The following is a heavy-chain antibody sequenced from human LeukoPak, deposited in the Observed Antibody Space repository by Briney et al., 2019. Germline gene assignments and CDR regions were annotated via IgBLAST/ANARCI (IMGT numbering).Heavy chain of an antibody. V-gene: IGHV1-2*02. D-gene: IGHD4-17*01. J-gene: IGHJ6*03. Sequence: ASVKVSCKASGYTFTGYYMYWVRQAPGQGLEWMGWINPNSGGTNYAQKFQGRVTMTRDTSISTAYMELSRLRSDDTAVYYCARDAHYGDYLHYYYMDVWGKGTTVTVSS. CDR1: GYTFTGYY. CDR3: ARDAHYGDYLHYYYMDV. CDR2: INPNSGGT.